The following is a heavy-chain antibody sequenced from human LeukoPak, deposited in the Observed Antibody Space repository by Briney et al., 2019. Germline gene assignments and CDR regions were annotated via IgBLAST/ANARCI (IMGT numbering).Heavy chain of an antibody. CDR1: GFTFSCYA. CDR3: AKRAPAVDLDY. J-gene: IGHJ4*02. CDR2: IWYDGSKT. Sequence: GGSLRLSCAASGFTFSCYAIHWVRQAPGKGLEWVAVIWYDGSKTYYADSVKGRFTISRDNSKNTLYLQMNSLRAEDTAVYYCAKRAPAVDLDYWGQGTLVTVSS. D-gene: IGHD6-19*01. V-gene: IGHV3-30*02.